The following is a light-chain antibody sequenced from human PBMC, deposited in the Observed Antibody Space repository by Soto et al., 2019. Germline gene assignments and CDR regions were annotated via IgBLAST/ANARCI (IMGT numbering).Light chain of an antibody. J-gene: IGKJ1*01. Sequence: YLAWYQQKPGQAPRLLVYDVSNRAAGIPTRFSGGVSGTDFTLTISNVEPEDFAVYYCQKRREWPWPVGQGTKVDSK. CDR3: QKRREWPWP. CDR1: Y. V-gene: IGKV3-11*01. CDR2: DVS.